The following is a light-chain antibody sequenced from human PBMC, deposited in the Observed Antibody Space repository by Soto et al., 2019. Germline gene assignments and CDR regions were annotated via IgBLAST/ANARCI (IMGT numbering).Light chain of an antibody. J-gene: IGKJ4*01. CDR3: QQYYNTPLT. CDR2: WAS. Sequence: DIVMTQSPGSLAVSLGERATIKCRSSQSLLYRSNNKNYVAWYQRKPGQPPKLLIYWASARESGVPDRFSGSGSGTDFTLTISSLQAEDAATYFCQQYYNTPLTFGGGIKVEIK. V-gene: IGKV4-1*01. CDR1: QSLLYRSNNKNY.